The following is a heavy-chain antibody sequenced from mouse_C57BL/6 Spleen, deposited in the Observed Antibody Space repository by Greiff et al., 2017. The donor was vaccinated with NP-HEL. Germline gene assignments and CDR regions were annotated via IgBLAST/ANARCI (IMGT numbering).Heavy chain of an antibody. CDR2: IYPGGGYT. Sequence: QVQLQQSGAELVRPGTSVKMSCKASGYTFTNYWIGWAKQRPGHGLEWIGDIYPGGGYTNYNEKFKGKATLTADKSSSTAYMQFSSLTSEDSAIYYCASGGLYCGYGGFAYWGQGTLVTVSA. D-gene: IGHD2-2*01. V-gene: IGHV1-63*01. CDR1: GYTFTNYW. CDR3: ASGGLYCGYGGFAY. J-gene: IGHJ3*01.